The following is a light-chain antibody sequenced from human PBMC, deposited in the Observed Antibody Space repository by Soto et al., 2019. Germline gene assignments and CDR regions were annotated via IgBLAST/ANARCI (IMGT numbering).Light chain of an antibody. Sequence: EKVMTQSPSTLSLSPGEGVTLSCRASQSVTVNSLAWYQQKPGQAPRLLIYAASTRAAAVPDRFTGSGSGTDFALTISRLEPEDFGVYYCQQYGDSPLTSGPGTKVDIK. CDR1: QSVTVNS. J-gene: IGKJ3*01. CDR2: AAS. CDR3: QQYGDSPLT. V-gene: IGKV3-20*01.